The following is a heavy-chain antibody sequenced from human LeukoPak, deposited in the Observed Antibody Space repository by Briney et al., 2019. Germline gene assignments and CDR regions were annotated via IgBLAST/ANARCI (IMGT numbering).Heavy chain of an antibody. D-gene: IGHD1-26*01. V-gene: IGHV3-7*01. CDR3: ARDSIRGPEWEIDY. CDR2: IKQDGSEK. Sequence: GGSLRLSCAVSGFTCCNYWMTWVRQAPGKGLEWVANIKQDGSEKYYVDSVKGRFTISRDNAKNSLYLQMNSLRAEDTAVYYCARDSIRGPEWEIDYWGQGDPVTVSS. J-gene: IGHJ4*02. CDR1: GFTCCNYW.